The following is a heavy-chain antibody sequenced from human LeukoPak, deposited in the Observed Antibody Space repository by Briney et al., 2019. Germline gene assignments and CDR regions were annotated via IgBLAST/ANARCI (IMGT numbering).Heavy chain of an antibody. CDR1: GFTFSSYC. J-gene: IGHJ6*03. D-gene: IGHD5-18*01. V-gene: IGHV3-7*01. CDR2: IKQDGSEK. Sequence: GGSLRLSCAASGFTFSSYCMSWVRQAPGKGLEWVASIKQDGSEKYYVDSVKGRFTISRDNAKNSLYLQMNSLRAEDTAVYYCARELGGYSYGYYYYMDVWGKGTTVTVSS. CDR3: ARELGGYSYGYYYYMDV.